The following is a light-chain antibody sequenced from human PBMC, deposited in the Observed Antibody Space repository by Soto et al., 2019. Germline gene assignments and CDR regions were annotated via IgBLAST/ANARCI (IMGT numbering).Light chain of an antibody. Sequence: QSVLTQPASVSGSPGQSITLSCTGTSSDIGGYDYVSWYQQHPGKAPNLMIYEVSNRPSGVSNRFSGSKSGNTASLTISGLQAEDEADYYCSSYTDSSAFVVFGTGTKLTVL. CDR3: SSYTDSSAFVV. V-gene: IGLV2-14*01. CDR2: EVS. CDR1: SSDIGGYDY. J-gene: IGLJ1*01.